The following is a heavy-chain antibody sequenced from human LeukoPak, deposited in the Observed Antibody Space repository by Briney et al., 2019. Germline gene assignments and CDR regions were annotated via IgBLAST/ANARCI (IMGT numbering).Heavy chain of an antibody. V-gene: IGHV3-30*18. CDR1: GFTFSSYG. CDR2: ISYDGSNK. D-gene: IGHD3-3*01. Sequence: GGSLRLSCAASGFTFSSYGMHWVRQAPGKGLEWVALISYDGSNKYYADSVKGRFTISRDNSKNTLYLQMNSLRAEDTAVYYCAKDYDFWSGYGGNWFDPWGQGTLVTVSS. CDR3: AKDYDFWSGYGGNWFDP. J-gene: IGHJ5*02.